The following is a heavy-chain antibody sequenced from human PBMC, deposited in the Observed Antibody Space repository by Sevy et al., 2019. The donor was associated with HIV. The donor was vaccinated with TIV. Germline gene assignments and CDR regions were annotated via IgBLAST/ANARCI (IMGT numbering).Heavy chain of an antibody. J-gene: IGHJ4*02. CDR1: GFTLSGAV. D-gene: IGHD6-19*01. CDR3: AREGGGSGRCGYFDY. Sequence: GGSLRLSCVASGFTLSGAVMHWVRQAPGKGLEWVAGISVDGKKEHYADAGKGRITISKDNPKNTVYLQMNKLGPEDTAVYYCAREGGGSGRCGYFDYWGQGTLVTVSS. CDR2: ISVDGKKE. V-gene: IGHV3-30*03.